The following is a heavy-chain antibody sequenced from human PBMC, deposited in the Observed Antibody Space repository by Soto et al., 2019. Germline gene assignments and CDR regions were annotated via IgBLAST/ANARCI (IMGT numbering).Heavy chain of an antibody. Sequence: SETLSLTCTVSGGSISSSSYYWGWIRQPPGKGLEWIGSIYYSGSTYYNPSLKSRVTISVDTSKNQFSLKLSSVTAADTAVYYCARRFRRSGALDYWGQGTLVTVSS. J-gene: IGHJ4*02. CDR3: ARRFRRSGALDY. D-gene: IGHD6-19*01. V-gene: IGHV4-39*01. CDR2: IYYSGST. CDR1: GGSISSSSYY.